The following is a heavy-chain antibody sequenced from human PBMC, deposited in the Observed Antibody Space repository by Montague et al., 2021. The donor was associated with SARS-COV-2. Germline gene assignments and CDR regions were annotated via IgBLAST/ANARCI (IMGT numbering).Heavy chain of an antibody. D-gene: IGHD6-13*01. CDR3: ARGNDSWYH. Sequence: SETLSLTCSVSGSSITNSHWSWIRQPPGKGLEWIGYISYSGTTTYSPSFKTRVTISMDTSKNHFSLRLTSVTAADTAIYYCARGNDSWYHWGQGTLVIVSS. J-gene: IGHJ1*01. CDR2: ISYSGTT. CDR1: GSSITNSH. V-gene: IGHV4-59*01.